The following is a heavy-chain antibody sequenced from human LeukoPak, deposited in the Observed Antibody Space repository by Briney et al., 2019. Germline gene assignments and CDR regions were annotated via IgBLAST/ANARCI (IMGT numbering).Heavy chain of an antibody. CDR1: GFTFSSYW. V-gene: IGHV3-74*01. CDR2: INTDGSST. CDR3: ARARNWNGAYYFDY. D-gene: IGHD1-1*01. Sequence: PGGSLRLSCAASGFTFSSYWMHWVRQAPGKGLVWVSRINTDGSSTSYADSVKGRFTISRDNAKNTLYPQMNSLRAEDTAVYYCARARNWNGAYYFDYWGQGTLVTVSS. J-gene: IGHJ4*02.